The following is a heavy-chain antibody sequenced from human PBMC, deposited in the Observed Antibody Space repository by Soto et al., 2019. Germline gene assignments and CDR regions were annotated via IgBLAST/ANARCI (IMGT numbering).Heavy chain of an antibody. J-gene: IGHJ4*02. CDR1: GYTFSRHG. Sequence: QVRLVQSGAEMKKPGASVKVSCKASGYTFSRHGISWVRQAPGQGLEWLGWITLYNGNTNYAQNFKGRVTMTADTSKTTAYMELTSLRSDDTAVYYCARVSRDTLITGAFDYWGQGALVTVSS. CDR2: ITLYNGNT. V-gene: IGHV1-18*01. D-gene: IGHD1-20*01. CDR3: ARVSRDTLITGAFDY.